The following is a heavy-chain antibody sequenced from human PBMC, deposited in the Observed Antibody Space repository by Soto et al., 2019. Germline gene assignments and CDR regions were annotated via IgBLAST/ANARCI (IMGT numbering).Heavy chain of an antibody. CDR1: GYTFTTYA. V-gene: IGHV1-3*01. Sequence: VASVNVSCKASGYTFTTYALHWVRQAPGQRPEWMGWINPASGHTKYSKRFQDRVTITRDTSASTGYMELSSLRSEDTAVYYCGRSVVGATGEILYNAMDVWGQGTTVTVSS. CDR2: INPASGHT. J-gene: IGHJ6*02. CDR3: GRSVVGATGEILYNAMDV. D-gene: IGHD1-26*01.